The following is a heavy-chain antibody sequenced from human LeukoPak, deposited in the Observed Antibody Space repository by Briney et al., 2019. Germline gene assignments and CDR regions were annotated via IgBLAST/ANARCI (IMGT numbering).Heavy chain of an antibody. V-gene: IGHV3-53*01. CDR2: IRGAGTT. D-gene: IGHD5-24*01. J-gene: IGHJ4*02. Sequence: GGSVRLSCAASGFTVSSNYMSWLPQAPGKGLVGVTVIRGAGTTEYADFVKGRFTISRDNSKNTLYLQMNSLRAEDTGVYYCARERRGGDGYNHGLDYWRQGTLVSVSS. CDR3: ARERRGGDGYNHGLDY. CDR1: GFTVSSNY.